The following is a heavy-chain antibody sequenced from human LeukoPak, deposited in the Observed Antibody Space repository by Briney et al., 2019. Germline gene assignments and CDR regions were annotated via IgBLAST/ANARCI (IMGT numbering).Heavy chain of an antibody. CDR3: ARGPERTGVGTRYYYDMDV. J-gene: IGHJ6*02. CDR2: ISYDGSNK. Sequence: PGGSLRLSCAASGFTFSSYAMHWVRQAPGKGLEWVEVISYDGSNKYYADSVKGRFTISRDNSKNALYLQMNSLRAEDTAVYYCARGPERTGVGTRYYYDMDVWGQGTTVTVSS. V-gene: IGHV3-30-3*01. D-gene: IGHD2-8*01. CDR1: GFTFSSYA.